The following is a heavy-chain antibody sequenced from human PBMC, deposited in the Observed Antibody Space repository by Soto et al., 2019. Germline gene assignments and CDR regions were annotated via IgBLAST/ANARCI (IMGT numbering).Heavy chain of an antibody. D-gene: IGHD5-12*01. CDR2: INAGNGNT. J-gene: IGHJ6*02. CDR1: GYTFTSYA. CDR3: ARCGYPAGYYGMDV. Sequence: GASVKVSCKASGYTFTSYAMHWVRQAPGQRLEWMGWINAGNGNTKYSQKLQGRVTITRDTSASTAYMELSSLRSEDTAVYYCARCGYPAGYYGMDVWGQGTTVTVSS. V-gene: IGHV1-3*01.